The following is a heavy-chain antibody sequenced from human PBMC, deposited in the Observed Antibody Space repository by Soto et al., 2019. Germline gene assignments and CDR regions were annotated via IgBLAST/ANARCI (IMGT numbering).Heavy chain of an antibody. CDR1: GGSISSSNW. CDR2: IYHSGST. V-gene: IGHV4-4*02. D-gene: IGHD3-10*01. CDR3: ARVYMVRGTIIRYFDY. Sequence: QVQLQESGPGLVKPSGTLSLTCAVSGGSISSSNWWSWVRQAPGKGLEWIGKIYHSGSTNYNPSLKSRVTISVDKSKNQFSLKLSSVTAADTAVYYCARVYMVRGTIIRYFDYWGQGTLVTVSS. J-gene: IGHJ4*02.